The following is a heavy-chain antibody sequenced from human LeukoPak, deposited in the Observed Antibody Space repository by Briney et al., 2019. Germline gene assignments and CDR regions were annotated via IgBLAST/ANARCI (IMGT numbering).Heavy chain of an antibody. CDR2: IYYSGSA. D-gene: IGHD5-24*01. CDR3: ARGVRWLQLSYFDY. J-gene: IGHJ4*02. Sequence: PSETLSLTCTVSGGSVSSGSYYWSWIRQPPGKGLEWIGYIYYSGSAKYNPSLKSRVTISVDTSKNQFSLKLTSVTAADTAVYYCARGVRWLQLSYFDYWGQGTLVTVSS. CDR1: GGSVSSGSYY. V-gene: IGHV4-61*01.